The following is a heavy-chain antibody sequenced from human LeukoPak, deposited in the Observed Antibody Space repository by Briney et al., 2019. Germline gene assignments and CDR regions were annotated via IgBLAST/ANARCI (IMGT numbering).Heavy chain of an antibody. J-gene: IGHJ4*02. CDR2: IIPIFGTA. D-gene: IGHD3-22*01. CDR1: GGTFSSYA. V-gene: IGHV1-69*13. CDR3: ARDPAGSGGYYQPFDY. Sequence: SVKLSCKASGGTFSSYAISWVRQAPGQGLEWMGGIIPIFGTANYAQKFQGRVTISADESTSTGYMELSRLRSEDTAVYYCARDPAGSGGYYQPFDYWGQGTLVTVSS.